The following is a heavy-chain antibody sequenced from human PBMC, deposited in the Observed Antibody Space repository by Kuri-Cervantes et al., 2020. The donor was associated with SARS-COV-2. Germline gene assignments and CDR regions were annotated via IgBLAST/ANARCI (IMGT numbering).Heavy chain of an antibody. CDR1: GFTFSSYG. D-gene: IGHD3-10*01. CDR2: IWYDGSNK. Sequence: GGSLRLSCAASGFTFSSYGMHWVRQAPGKGLEWVAVIWYDGSNKYYADSVKGRFTISRDNSKNTLYLQMNSLRAEDTAVYYCARGGYYGSGWFDPWGQGTLVTVSS. V-gene: IGHV3-33*01. CDR3: ARGGYYGSGWFDP. J-gene: IGHJ5*02.